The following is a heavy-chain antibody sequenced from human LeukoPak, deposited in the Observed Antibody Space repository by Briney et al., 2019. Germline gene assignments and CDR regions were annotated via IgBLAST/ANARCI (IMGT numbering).Heavy chain of an antibody. Sequence: SETLSLTCTVSGGSISSYYWSWIRQPPGKGLEWIGYISYSGSNKNNPSLKSRVTISVDTSKSQFSLKLTSVTAADTAVYYCAREGSGSFPDAFDIWGQGTMVTVSS. D-gene: IGHD3-10*01. CDR2: ISYSGSN. CDR1: GGSISSYY. CDR3: AREGSGSFPDAFDI. V-gene: IGHV4-59*01. J-gene: IGHJ3*02.